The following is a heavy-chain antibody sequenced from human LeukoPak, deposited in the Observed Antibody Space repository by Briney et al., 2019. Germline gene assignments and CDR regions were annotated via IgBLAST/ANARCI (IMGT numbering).Heavy chain of an antibody. CDR2: IYYSGST. D-gene: IGHD6-19*01. CDR3: ARVPNSSGWYWFDP. J-gene: IGHJ5*02. Sequence: SETLSLTCVVSGGSISSDYWSWIRQPPGKGLEWIGCIYYSGSTNYNPSLKSRVTISVDTSKNQFSLKLSSVTAADTAVYYCARVPNSSGWYWFDPWGQGTLVTVSS. V-gene: IGHV4-59*01. CDR1: GGSISSDY.